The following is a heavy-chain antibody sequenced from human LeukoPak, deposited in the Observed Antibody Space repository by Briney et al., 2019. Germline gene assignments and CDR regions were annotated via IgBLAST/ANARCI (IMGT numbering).Heavy chain of an antibody. D-gene: IGHD3-3*01. CDR2: ISPSGSNT. J-gene: IGHJ4*02. V-gene: IGHV3-11*01. Sequence: PGGSLRLSCAASGFTFSDYYMNWIRQTPGKGLEWVSYISPSGSNTYYADSVKGRFTISRDNAKNSLYLQMNSLRAEDTAVYYCAREATIPSWGQGTLVTVSS. CDR1: GFTFSDYY. CDR3: AREATIPS.